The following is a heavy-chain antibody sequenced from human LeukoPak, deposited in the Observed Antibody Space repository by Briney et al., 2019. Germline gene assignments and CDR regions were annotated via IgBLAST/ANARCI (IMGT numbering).Heavy chain of an antibody. CDR3: AKLGRITMIVVVISNDAFDI. Sequence: GGSLRLSCSASGFTFSNYVMHWVRQAPGKGLEYVSATSTNGDTTYYTDSVKGRFTISRDNSKNTLYLQMNSLRAEDTAVYYCAKLGRITMIVVVISNDAFDIWGQGTMVTVSS. D-gene: IGHD3-22*01. J-gene: IGHJ3*02. V-gene: IGHV3-64*04. CDR1: GFTFSNYV. CDR2: TSTNGDTT.